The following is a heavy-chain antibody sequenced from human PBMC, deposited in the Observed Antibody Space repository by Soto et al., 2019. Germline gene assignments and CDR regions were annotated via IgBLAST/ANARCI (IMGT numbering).Heavy chain of an antibody. J-gene: IGHJ6*02. D-gene: IGHD3-3*01. CDR1: GFTFSSHA. Sequence: QVQLVESGGGVVQPGRSLRLSCAASGFTFSSHAMHWVRQAPGKGLEWVAVISYDGSNKYYADSVKGRFTISRDNSKNTLYLQMNSLRAEDTAVYYCASVYGRITIFGVSMDVWGQGTTVTVSS. CDR2: ISYDGSNK. V-gene: IGHV3-30-3*01. CDR3: ASVYGRITIFGVSMDV.